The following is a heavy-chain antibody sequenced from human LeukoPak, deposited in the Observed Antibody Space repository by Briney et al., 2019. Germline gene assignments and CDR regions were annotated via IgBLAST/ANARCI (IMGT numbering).Heavy chain of an antibody. CDR2: ISSSGGST. D-gene: IGHD3-10*01. J-gene: IGHJ4*02. V-gene: IGHV3-23*01. CDR1: GFTFSSCA. Sequence: EAGGSLRLSCAASGFTFSSCAMTWVRQAPGKGLEWVSAISSSGGSTYYTDSVKGRFTISRDNSKNTLFLQMDSLRVEDTAVYYCAKDLYGSVTYYADYWGQGTLVTVPS. CDR3: AKDLYGSVTYYADY.